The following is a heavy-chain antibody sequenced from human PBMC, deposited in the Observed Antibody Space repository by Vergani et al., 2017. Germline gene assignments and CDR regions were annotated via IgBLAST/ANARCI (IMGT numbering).Heavy chain of an antibody. J-gene: IGHJ6*02. V-gene: IGHV5-51*01. CDR3: AREKAHYDILAGYPYYYYGMDV. CDR1: GYSFTSYW. CDR2: IYPGDSDT. D-gene: IGHD3-9*01. Sequence: EVQLVQSGAEVKKPGESLKISCKGSGYSFTSYWIGWVRQMPGKGLEWMGIIYPGDSDTRYSPSFQGQVTISADKSISTAYLQWSSLKASDTAMYYCAREKAHYDILAGYPYYYYGMDVGGQGTTVTVSS.